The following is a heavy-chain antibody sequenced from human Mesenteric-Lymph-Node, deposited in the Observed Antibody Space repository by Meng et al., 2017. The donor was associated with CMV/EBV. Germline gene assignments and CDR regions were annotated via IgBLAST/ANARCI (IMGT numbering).Heavy chain of an antibody. CDR2: IKQDGSEK. Sequence: GESLKISCAASGFTFSSYWMSWVRQAPGKGLEWVANIKQDGSEKYYVDSVKGRFTISRDNSKNTLFLQMNSLRAEDTAVYSCAKERVSAAVKHGDFDYWGQGTLVTVSS. V-gene: IGHV3-7*04. CDR1: GFTFSSYW. CDR3: AKERVSAAVKHGDFDY. J-gene: IGHJ4*02. D-gene: IGHD2-2*01.